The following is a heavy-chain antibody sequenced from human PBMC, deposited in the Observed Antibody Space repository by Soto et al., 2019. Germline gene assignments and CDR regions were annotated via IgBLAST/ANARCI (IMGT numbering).Heavy chain of an antibody. D-gene: IGHD3-3*02. CDR1: GFTFSSYS. V-gene: IGHV3-48*02. CDR3: ARDGLQTPGVLAGDARKDAISTKSFYYYYYGMDV. J-gene: IGHJ6*02. CDR2: ISSSSSTI. Sequence: GGSLRLSCAASGFTFSSYSMNWVRQAPGKGLEWVSYISSSSSTIYYADSVKGRFTISRDNAKNSLFLQMNSLRDEDTAVYYCARDGLQTPGVLAGDARKDAISTKSFYYYYYGMDVWGQGTTVTVSS.